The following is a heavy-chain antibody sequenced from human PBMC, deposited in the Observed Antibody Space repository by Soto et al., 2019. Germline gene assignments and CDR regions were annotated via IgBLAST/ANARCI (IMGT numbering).Heavy chain of an antibody. CDR2: IYSGGST. CDR1: GFTVSSND. D-gene: IGHD4-17*01. J-gene: IGHJ2*01. Sequence: GGSLRLSCAASGFTVSSNDMSWVRQAPGKGLEWVSVIYSGGSTYYADSVKGRFTISRENSKNTLYLQMNSLRAEDTAVYYCARNHYGGPHWYFDLWGRGTLVTVSS. V-gene: IGHV3-53*01. CDR3: ARNHYGGPHWYFDL.